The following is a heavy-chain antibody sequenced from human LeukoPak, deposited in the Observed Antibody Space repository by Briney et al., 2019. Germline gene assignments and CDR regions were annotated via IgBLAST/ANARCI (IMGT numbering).Heavy chain of an antibody. CDR1: GYTLTELS. V-gene: IGHV1-24*01. CDR2: FHPEDSET. J-gene: IGHJ6*02. Sequence: ASVKVSCKVSGYTLTELSMNWVRHAPGKGLEWRGGFHPEDSETIYEQKFQGGVTMTEDTSTDPAYMELSSLRSEDTAVHYCTTNVVAATHGYDYGMDVWGQGTTVTVSS. CDR3: TTNVVAATHGYDYGMDV. D-gene: IGHD2-15*01.